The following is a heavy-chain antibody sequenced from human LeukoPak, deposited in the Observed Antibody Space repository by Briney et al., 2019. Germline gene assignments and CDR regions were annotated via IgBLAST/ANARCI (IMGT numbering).Heavy chain of an antibody. CDR2: ISYDGSDI. CDR1: GFTFSSYA. V-gene: IGHV3-30-3*01. CDR3: AREMLSSYYLCFDY. J-gene: IGHJ4*02. Sequence: PGGALRLSCAASGFTFSSYAMHWVRPAPGKGLGWVAVISYDGSDIYYADSVKGRFTISRDNSKNTLYLQMNSPRPEDTAVYYCAREMLSSYYLCFDYWGQGTLVTVSS. D-gene: IGHD1-26*01.